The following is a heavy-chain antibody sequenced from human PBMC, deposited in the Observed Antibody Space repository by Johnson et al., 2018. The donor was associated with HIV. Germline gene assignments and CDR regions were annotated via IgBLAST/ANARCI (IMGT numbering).Heavy chain of an antibody. CDR1: GFTFSNAW. V-gene: IGHV3-15*01. D-gene: IGHD6-13*01. CDR2: IKGKSEGGTI. CDR3: TTAASSSWYGEDAFDI. Sequence: VQLVESGGGLVKPGGSLRLSCAASGFTFSNAWMTWVRQAPGKGLAWIGRIKGKSEGGTIDYDAPGKGRLTISRDDSKNTLYLQMNSLKTEDTAVYYCTTAASSSWYGEDAFDIWGQGTMVTVSS. J-gene: IGHJ3*02.